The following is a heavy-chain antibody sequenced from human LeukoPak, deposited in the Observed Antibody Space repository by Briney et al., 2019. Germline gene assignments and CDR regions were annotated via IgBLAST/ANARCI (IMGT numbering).Heavy chain of an antibody. D-gene: IGHD6-19*01. J-gene: IGHJ4*02. Sequence: GGSLRLSCAASGFTFSSYAMSWVRQAPGKGLEWVSAISGSGGSTYYADSVKGRFTISRDNSKNTLYLQMNSLRAEDTAVYYCAKDGTGYSSGWYPYYFVYWGQGTLVTVSS. V-gene: IGHV3-23*01. CDR1: GFTFSSYA. CDR2: ISGSGGST. CDR3: AKDGTGYSSGWYPYYFVY.